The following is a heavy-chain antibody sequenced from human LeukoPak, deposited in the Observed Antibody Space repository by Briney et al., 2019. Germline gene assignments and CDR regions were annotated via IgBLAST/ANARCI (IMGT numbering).Heavy chain of an antibody. CDR2: IYTSGST. D-gene: IGHD3-10*01. V-gene: IGHV4-4*07. CDR1: GGSISSYY. J-gene: IGHJ4*02. CDR3: ARDAAYYYGSGSYRNGIDY. Sequence: PSETLSLTCTVSGGSISSYYWSWIRQPAGKGLEWIGRIYTSGSTNYNPSLKSRVTMSVDTSKNQFSLNLSSVTAADTAVYYCARDAAYYYGSGSYRNGIDYWGQGALVIVSS.